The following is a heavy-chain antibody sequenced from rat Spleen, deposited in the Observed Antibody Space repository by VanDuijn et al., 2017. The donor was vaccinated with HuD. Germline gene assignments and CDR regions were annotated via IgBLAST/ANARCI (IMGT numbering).Heavy chain of an antibody. CDR1: GFTFSNYG. D-gene: IGHD2-5*01. J-gene: IGHJ1*01. Sequence: EVKLVESGGGLVQPGNSLKLSCAASGFTFSNYGMHWIRQAPTKGLEWVASISPSGGSTYYRDSVKGRFTIPRENAKITLFLQMDSLRSEDTATYYWATLDLGYWYFDFWGPGTMVTVSS. V-gene: IGHV5-19*01. CDR3: ATLDLGYWYFDF. CDR2: ISPSGGST.